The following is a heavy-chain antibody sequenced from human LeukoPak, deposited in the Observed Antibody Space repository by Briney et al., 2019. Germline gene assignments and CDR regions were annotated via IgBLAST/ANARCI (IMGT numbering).Heavy chain of an antibody. D-gene: IGHD4-17*01. V-gene: IGHV3-7*01. Sequence: GGSLRLSCAASEFSFKNYWMSWVRQGPGKGQEWVANIQQDGSNKFYADSVKGRFTISRDNARNSLYLQMNSLRPDDTAVYYCATQSYGLFAYWGQGTLVTVSS. CDR1: EFSFKNYW. J-gene: IGHJ4*02. CDR2: IQQDGSNK. CDR3: ATQSYGLFAY.